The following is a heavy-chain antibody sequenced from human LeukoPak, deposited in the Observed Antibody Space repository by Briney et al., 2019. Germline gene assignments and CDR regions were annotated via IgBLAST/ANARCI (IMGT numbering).Heavy chain of an antibody. CDR3: ARDRRPYSSSSGFDP. Sequence: GGSLRLSCAASGFTFSSYAMHWLRQAPGKGLEYVSAISSNGGSTYYANSVKGRFTISRDNSKNTLYLQMGSLRAEDMAVYYCARDRRPYSSSSGFDPWGQGTLVTVSS. D-gene: IGHD6-13*01. CDR2: ISSNGGST. CDR1: GFTFSSYA. V-gene: IGHV3-64*01. J-gene: IGHJ5*02.